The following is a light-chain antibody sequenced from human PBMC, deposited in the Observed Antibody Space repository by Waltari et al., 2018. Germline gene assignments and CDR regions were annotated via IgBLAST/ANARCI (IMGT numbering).Light chain of an antibody. CDR1: SGPVSTNFY. J-gene: IGLJ3*02. CDR2: STN. V-gene: IGLV8-61*01. Sequence: QTVVTQEQSFSVSPGGTVTLTCGLISGPVSTNFYPTWYQQTPGQAPRTLLYSTNTRSSGVPDRFSGSILGNKAALTITGAQADDESDYYCVLYMGSGISVFGGGTKLTVL. CDR3: VLYMGSGISV.